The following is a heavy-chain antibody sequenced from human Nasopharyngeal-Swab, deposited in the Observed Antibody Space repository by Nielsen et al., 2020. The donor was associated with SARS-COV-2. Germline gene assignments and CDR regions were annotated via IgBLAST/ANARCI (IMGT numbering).Heavy chain of an antibody. CDR3: ARRYNYASSYFDY. V-gene: IGHV3-53*01. D-gene: IGHD5-18*01. CDR2: IYSGGST. CDR1: GFTVSSNY. Sequence: GESLKISCAASGFTVSSNYMSWVRQAPGKGLEWVSIIYSGGSTFYADSVRGRFTISRDNSKNTLFLQMNSLRAEDTAVYYRARRYNYASSYFDYWGQGTLVTVSS. J-gene: IGHJ4*02.